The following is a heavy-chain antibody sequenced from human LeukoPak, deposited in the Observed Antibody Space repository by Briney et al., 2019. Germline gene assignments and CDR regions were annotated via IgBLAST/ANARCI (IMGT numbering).Heavy chain of an antibody. CDR3: ARPAGYCSTASCYEYFDY. D-gene: IGHD2-2*01. Sequence: SETLSLTCTVSGGSIRSSSSYWGWVRQPPGKWLEWVGSIHYSGSPNYKPSLKSRVTISVDMSKGQFSLKLTSATAADTAVYYCARPAGYCSTASCYEYFDYWGQGTLVTVSS. V-gene: IGHV4-39*01. CDR1: GGSIRSSSSY. CDR2: IHYSGSP. J-gene: IGHJ4*02.